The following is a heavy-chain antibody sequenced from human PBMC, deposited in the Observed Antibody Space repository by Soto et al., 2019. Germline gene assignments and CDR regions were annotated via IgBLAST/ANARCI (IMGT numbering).Heavy chain of an antibody. Sequence: ASVKVSCKASGYTFTSYSIHWVRQAPGQRLEWMGWINAGNGNTKYSQKFQGRVTITRDTSASTAYMELSSLRSEDTAVYYCARAHVKYYYEPLLWFDPWGQGTLVTVSS. CDR3: ARAHVKYYYEPLLWFDP. D-gene: IGHD3-22*01. J-gene: IGHJ5*02. CDR1: GYTFTSYS. V-gene: IGHV1-3*01. CDR2: INAGNGNT.